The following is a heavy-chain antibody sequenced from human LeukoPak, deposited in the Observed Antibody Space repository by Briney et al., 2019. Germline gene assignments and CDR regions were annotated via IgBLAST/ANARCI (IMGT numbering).Heavy chain of an antibody. CDR2: IYYSGST. D-gene: IGHD3-9*01. CDR1: GGSISSYY. CDR3: ASLYYDILTGYSDPYCFDY. J-gene: IGHJ4*02. V-gene: IGHV4-59*01. Sequence: SETLSLTCTVSGGSISSYYWSWIRQPPGKGLEWIGDIYYSGSTNYNPSLKSRVTISVDTSKNQFSLKLSSVTAADTAVYYCASLYYDILTGYSDPYCFDYWGQGTLVTVSS.